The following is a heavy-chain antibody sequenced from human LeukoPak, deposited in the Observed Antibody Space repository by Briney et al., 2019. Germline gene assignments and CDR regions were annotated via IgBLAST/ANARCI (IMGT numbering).Heavy chain of an antibody. D-gene: IGHD2-2*01. CDR2: IIPILGIA. J-gene: IGHJ3*02. CDR1: GGTFSSYA. CDR3: ARGVVPAATDAFDI. V-gene: IGHV1-69*04. Sequence: EASVKVSCKASGGTFSSYAISWVRQAPGQGLEWMGRIIPILGIANYAQKFQGRVTITADKSTSTAYMELSSLRSEDTAVYYCARGVVPAATDAFDIWGQGTMVTVSS.